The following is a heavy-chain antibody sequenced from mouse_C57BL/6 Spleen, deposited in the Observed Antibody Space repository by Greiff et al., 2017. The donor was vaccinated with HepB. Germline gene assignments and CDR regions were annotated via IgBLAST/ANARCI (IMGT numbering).Heavy chain of an antibody. CDR3: ARLGHYYGSSYWFAY. CDR2: IDPSDSYT. CDR1: GYTFTSYW. Sequence: QVQLQQSGAELVMPGASVKLSCKASGYTFTSYWMHWVKQRPGQGLEWIGEIDPSDSYTNYNQKFKGKSTLTVDKSSSTAYMQLSSLTSEDSAVYYCARLGHYYGSSYWFAYWGQGTLVTVSA. V-gene: IGHV1-69*01. D-gene: IGHD1-1*01. J-gene: IGHJ3*01.